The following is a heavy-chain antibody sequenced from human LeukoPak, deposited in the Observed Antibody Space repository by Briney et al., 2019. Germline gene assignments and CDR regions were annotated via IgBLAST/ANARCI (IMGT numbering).Heavy chain of an antibody. Sequence: SVKVSCKASGYTFTSYYMHWVRQAPGQGLEWMGGIIPIFGTANYAQKFQGRVTITADESTSTAYMELSSLRSEDTAVYYCARSPNDYSNYDYYYYGMDVWGQGTTVTVSS. J-gene: IGHJ6*02. CDR3: ARSPNDYSNYDYYYYGMDV. V-gene: IGHV1-69*13. CDR1: GYTFTSYY. D-gene: IGHD4-11*01. CDR2: IIPIFGTA.